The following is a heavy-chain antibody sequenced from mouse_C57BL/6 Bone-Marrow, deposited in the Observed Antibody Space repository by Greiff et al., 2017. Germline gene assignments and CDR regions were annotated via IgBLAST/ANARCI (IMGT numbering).Heavy chain of an antibody. Sequence: EVNVVESGGGLVQPGGSLKLSCAASGFTFSDYYMYWVRQTPEKRLEWVAYISNGGGSTYYPDTVKGRFTISRDNAKNTLYLQISRLKSEDTATYYCARQGDYDSFAYCGQGTLVTVSA. CDR2: ISNGGGST. CDR1: GFTFSDYY. V-gene: IGHV5-12*01. D-gene: IGHD2-4*01. CDR3: ARQGDYDSFAY. J-gene: IGHJ3*01.